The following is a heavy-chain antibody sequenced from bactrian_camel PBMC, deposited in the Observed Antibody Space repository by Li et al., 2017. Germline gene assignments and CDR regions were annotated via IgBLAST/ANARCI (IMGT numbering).Heavy chain of an antibody. Sequence: HVQLVESGGGSAQAGGSLRLSCAASGSTNSRNCMAWFRQAPGKEREGVAMIYIGGAGATYYADSVKGRFSISRDFAKNTVYLQMESLKAEDTAMYYCAASREYAWSRGYVDDYWGQGTQVTVS. D-gene: IGHD3*01. V-gene: IGHV3S54*01. CDR2: IYIGGAGAT. J-gene: IGHJ4*01. CDR3: AASREYAWSRGYVDDY. CDR1: GSTNSRNC.